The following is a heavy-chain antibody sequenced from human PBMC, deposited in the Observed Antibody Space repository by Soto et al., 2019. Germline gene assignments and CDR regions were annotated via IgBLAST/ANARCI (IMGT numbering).Heavy chain of an antibody. Sequence: SETLSLTCTVSGGSVSSGIYYWSWIRHPPGKGLEWIGYIYYSGSTNYNPSLKSRVTISVDTSKNQFSLKLSSVTAADTAVYYCARAGYDWAVDYWGQGTLVTVS. CDR3: ARAGYDWAVDY. J-gene: IGHJ4*02. CDR2: IYYSGST. CDR1: GGSVSSGIYY. V-gene: IGHV4-61*01. D-gene: IGHD5-12*01.